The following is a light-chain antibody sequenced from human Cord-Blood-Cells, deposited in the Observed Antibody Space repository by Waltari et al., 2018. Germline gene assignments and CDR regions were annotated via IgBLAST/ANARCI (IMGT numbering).Light chain of an antibody. CDR3: QQLSNWPT. J-gene: IGKJ1*01. Sequence: IALTQSPATLSLSPGETATISCRASNSVSSYLAWYQQKPGQAPRLPIYDASNRATGIPARFSVRGSGTDFTLTISSLEPEYFAVYYCQQLSNWPTFGQGTKVEIK. V-gene: IGKV3-11*01. CDR1: NSVSSY. CDR2: DAS.